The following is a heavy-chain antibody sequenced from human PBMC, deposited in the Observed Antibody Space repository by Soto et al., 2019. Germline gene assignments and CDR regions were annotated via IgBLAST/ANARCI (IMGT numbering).Heavy chain of an antibody. CDR2: MYDNGNT. V-gene: IGHV4-39*01. CDR1: GGSFTSTNYF. D-gene: IGHD3-22*01. J-gene: IGHJ1*01. Sequence: QLQESGPGLVKPSETLSLTCTVSGGSFTSTNYFWGWIRQPPGKGLEWIGYMYDNGNTFYSPSLKSRVTMSVATSKRQFSLALSSVTAADTAMYYCARLQIYDSRAAPTPIFHPWGLGAMVTVSS. CDR3: ARLQIYDSRAAPTPIFHP.